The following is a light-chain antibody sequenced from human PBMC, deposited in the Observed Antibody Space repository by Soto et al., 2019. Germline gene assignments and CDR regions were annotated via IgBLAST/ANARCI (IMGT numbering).Light chain of an antibody. J-gene: IGLJ1*01. Sequence: QSALTQPASVSGSPGQSNTISCTGTSSDVGSYNLVSWYQQHPGKAPKLMIYEGNKRPSGVSNRFSGSKSANTASLTISGLQTEDEADYYCCSYAGTNTFVFGTGTKLTVL. CDR3: CSYAGTNTFV. V-gene: IGLV2-23*01. CDR1: SSDVGSYNL. CDR2: EGN.